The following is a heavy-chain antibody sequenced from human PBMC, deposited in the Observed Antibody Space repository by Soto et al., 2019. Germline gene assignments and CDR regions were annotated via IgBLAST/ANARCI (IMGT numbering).Heavy chain of an antibody. J-gene: IGHJ4*02. CDR1: RFTFSSYA. Sequence: GGSLRLSCAASRFTFSSYAMSWVLQAPGKGLEWVSAISGSGGSTYYADSMKGPFTISRDNSKNTLYLQMNSLRAEDTAVYYCAKGEQWSPAYYFAYWGQGTLVTVSS. D-gene: IGHD6-19*01. CDR2: ISGSGGST. CDR3: AKGEQWSPAYYFAY. V-gene: IGHV3-23*01.